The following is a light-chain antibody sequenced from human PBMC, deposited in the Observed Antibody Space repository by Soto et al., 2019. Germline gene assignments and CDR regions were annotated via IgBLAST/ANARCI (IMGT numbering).Light chain of an antibody. V-gene: IGKV3-20*01. J-gene: IGKJ3*01. Sequence: EIVLTQSPGTLSLSPGEGATLSCRASESVSSNYLAWYQQKPGQPPRLLIYGASSRATGIPDRFSGSGSGTDFTLIISRLEPDDFAVFYGQQYGSSPFTFGPGTKVYIK. CDR1: ESVSSNY. CDR2: GAS. CDR3: QQYGSSPFT.